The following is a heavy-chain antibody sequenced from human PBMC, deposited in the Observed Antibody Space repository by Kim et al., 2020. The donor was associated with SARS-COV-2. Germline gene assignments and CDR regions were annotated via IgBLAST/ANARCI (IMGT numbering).Heavy chain of an antibody. J-gene: IGHJ6*02. CDR1: GGTFSSFG. D-gene: IGHD2-2*01. Sequence: SVKVSCEASGGTFSSFGISWVRQAPGQGLEWMGGIIPIFGTAKYAQKFQGRVTITAGESTSTAYMELSSLRSDDTAVYYCARGPAGNYYYGMDVWGQGTTVTVSS. CDR2: IIPIFGTA. V-gene: IGHV1-69*13. CDR3: ARGPAGNYYYGMDV.